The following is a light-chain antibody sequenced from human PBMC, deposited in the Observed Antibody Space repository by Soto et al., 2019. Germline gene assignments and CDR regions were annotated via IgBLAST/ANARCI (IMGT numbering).Light chain of an antibody. V-gene: IGKV1-12*01. J-gene: IGKJ1*01. CDR2: PAS. CDR1: QPISSW. Sequence: DIQMTQSPSSISASVGDRVTITCRASQPISSWLAWYQQVPGQAPYLLIYPASTLQSRVPSRFSRSVSAIDFTLTIHTLHPEDFATCYCQQCYKFPQAFGQGAKVNIK. CDR3: QQCYKFPQA.